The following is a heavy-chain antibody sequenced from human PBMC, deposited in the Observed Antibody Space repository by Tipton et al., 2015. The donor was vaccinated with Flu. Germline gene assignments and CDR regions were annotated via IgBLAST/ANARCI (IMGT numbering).Heavy chain of an antibody. D-gene: IGHD5-12*01. CDR3: AKAGGRGNSGFEVIYFDS. J-gene: IGHJ4*02. Sequence: SLRLSCAASGFSFSSYTMNWVRQAPGKGLEWVASISSVYAYYADSVKGRFTISRDNANDTLYLQIDNLRAEDTGVYYCAKAGGRGNSGFEVIYFDSWGQGTRVTVSS. CDR1: GFSFSSYT. CDR2: ISSVYA. V-gene: IGHV3-21*01.